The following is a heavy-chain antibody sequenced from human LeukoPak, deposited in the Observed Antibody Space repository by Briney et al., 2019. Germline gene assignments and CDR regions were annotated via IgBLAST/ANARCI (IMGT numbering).Heavy chain of an antibody. CDR1: GGSISTYY. J-gene: IGHJ6*02. Sequence: SETLSLTCTVSGGSISTYYWSWIRQPPGKGLEWIGYIYYSGSTNYNPSLKSRVTISVDTSKNQFSLGLSSVTAADTAVYYCARGRIAYYGMDVWGQGTTVTVSS. CDR2: IYYSGST. D-gene: IGHD2-21*01. V-gene: IGHV4-59*01. CDR3: ARGRIAYYGMDV.